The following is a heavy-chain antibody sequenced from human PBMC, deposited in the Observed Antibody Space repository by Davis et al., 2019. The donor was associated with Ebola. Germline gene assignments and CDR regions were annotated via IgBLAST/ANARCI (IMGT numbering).Heavy chain of an antibody. CDR2: IYYSGST. CDR1: GGSISSYY. Sequence: SETLSLTCTVSGGSISSYYWSWIRQPPGKGLEWIGYIYYSGSTNYNPSLTSRVTISVDTSKNQFSLKLSSVTAADTAVYYWARGRDTAMVLGYYGMDVWGKGTTVTVSS. J-gene: IGHJ6*04. V-gene: IGHV4-59*01. CDR3: ARGRDTAMVLGYYGMDV. D-gene: IGHD5-18*01.